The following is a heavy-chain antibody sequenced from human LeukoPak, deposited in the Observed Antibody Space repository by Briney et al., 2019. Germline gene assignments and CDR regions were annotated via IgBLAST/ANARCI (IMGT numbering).Heavy chain of an antibody. CDR1: GFTFSNYN. Sequence: GGSLRLSCAASGFTFSNYNMNWVRQTPGKGLEWVSSVTRDSIYTFYADSVKGRFTISRDNAKNSLSLQMNSLRTEDTAVYYCARDPYNGYYGDDYYYYMDVWGKGTTVTISS. V-gene: IGHV3-21*01. D-gene: IGHD4-17*01. CDR2: VTRDSIYT. CDR3: ARDPYNGYYGDDYYYYMDV. J-gene: IGHJ6*03.